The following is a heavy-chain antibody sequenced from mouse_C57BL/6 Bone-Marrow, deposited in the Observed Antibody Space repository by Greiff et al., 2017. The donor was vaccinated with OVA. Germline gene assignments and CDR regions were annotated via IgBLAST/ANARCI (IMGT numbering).Heavy chain of an antibody. J-gene: IGHJ1*03. CDR1: GYSFTGYY. D-gene: IGHD1-1*01. CDR3: ARTTVDFDV. CDR2: INPSTGGT. V-gene: IGHV1-42*01. Sequence: VQLKQSGPELVKPGASVKISCKASGYSFTGYYMNWVKQSPEKSLEWIGEINPSTGGTTYNQKFKAKATLTVDKSSSTAYMQLKSLTSEDSAVYYCARTTVDFDVWGTGTTVTVSS.